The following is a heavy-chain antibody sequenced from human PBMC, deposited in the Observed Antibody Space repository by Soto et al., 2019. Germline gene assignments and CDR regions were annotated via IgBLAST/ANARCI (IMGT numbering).Heavy chain of an antibody. CDR2: ISSSGSDR. J-gene: IGHJ6*02. CDR1: GFTFSSYE. CDR3: ARAPANYYYYGMDV. V-gene: IGHV3-48*03. Sequence: EVQVVESGGGLVQPGGSLSLSCAASGFTFSSYEMNWVRQAPGKGLEWVSYISSSGSDRYYADSVRGRFTISRGNAKNSLYLQMNSLRVEDTGVYYCARAPANYYYYGMDVCGQGTTVTVSS.